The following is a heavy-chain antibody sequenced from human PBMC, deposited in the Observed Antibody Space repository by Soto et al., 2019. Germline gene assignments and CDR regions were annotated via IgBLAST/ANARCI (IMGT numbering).Heavy chain of an antibody. D-gene: IGHD2-15*01. Sequence: EVRLVETGGGLLQSGGSLRLSCIASGFSISSNYMAWVRQVPGKGLEWVSIVYSGGKTFYADSVKGRFTISRDNSKNTLYLQMNSLRGEDTAVYFCSKGCSDYTCYLDKWGQGTLVTVSS. CDR1: GFSISSNY. V-gene: IGHV3-53*02. J-gene: IGHJ4*02. CDR2: VYSGGKT. CDR3: SKGCSDYTCYLDK.